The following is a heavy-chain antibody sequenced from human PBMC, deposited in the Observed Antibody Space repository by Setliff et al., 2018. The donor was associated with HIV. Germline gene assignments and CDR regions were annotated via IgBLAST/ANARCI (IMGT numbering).Heavy chain of an antibody. CDR1: GGSISTYY. CDR3: ARHENYEFWSGYWGYYFDY. J-gene: IGHJ4*02. CDR2: IYTSGST. Sequence: SETLSLTCTVSGGSISTYYWSWIRQPPGKGLEWIGYIYTSGSTNYNPSLKTRVTISIDTSKKQVSLKLSSVTAADTAVYYCARHENYEFWSGYWGYYFDYWGQGTLVTVSS. V-gene: IGHV4-4*09. D-gene: IGHD3-3*01.